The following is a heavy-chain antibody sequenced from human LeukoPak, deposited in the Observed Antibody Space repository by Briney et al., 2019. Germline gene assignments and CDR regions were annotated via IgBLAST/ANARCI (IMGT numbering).Heavy chain of an antibody. CDR1: GFTFSSYA. Sequence: GGSLRLSCAASGFTFSSYAMHWVRQAPGKGLEWVAVISYDGSNKYYADSVKGRFTISRDNSKNTLYLQMNSLRAEDTAVYYCRVVPAAMADYWGQGTLVTVSS. CDR3: RVVPAAMADY. D-gene: IGHD2-2*01. V-gene: IGHV3-30*04. CDR2: ISYDGSNK. J-gene: IGHJ4*02.